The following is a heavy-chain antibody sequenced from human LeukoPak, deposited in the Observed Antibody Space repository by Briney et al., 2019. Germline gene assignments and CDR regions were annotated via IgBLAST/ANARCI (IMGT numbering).Heavy chain of an antibody. CDR1: GGSISSYY. CDR3: ARQYYDILTGYGRGDAFDI. Sequence: SETLSLTCTVSGGSISSYYWSWIRQPAGKGLEWIGRIYTSGSTNYNPSLKSRVTMSVDTSKNQFSLKLGSVTAADTAVYYCARQYYDILTGYGRGDAFDIWGQGTMVTVSS. V-gene: IGHV4-4*07. D-gene: IGHD3-9*01. CDR2: IYTSGST. J-gene: IGHJ3*02.